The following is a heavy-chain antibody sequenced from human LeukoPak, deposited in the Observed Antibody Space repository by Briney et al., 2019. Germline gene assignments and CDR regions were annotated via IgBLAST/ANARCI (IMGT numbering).Heavy chain of an antibody. CDR2: ISGSGGST. CDR1: GFTFGDYA. CDR3: AKTRLSSSSATYYFDY. D-gene: IGHD6-6*01. J-gene: IGHJ4*02. V-gene: IGHV3-23*01. Sequence: GRSLRLSCTASGFTFGDYAMSWVRQAPGKGLEWVSAISGSGGSTYYADSVKGRFTISRDNSKNTLYLQMNSLRAEDTAVYYCAKTRLSSSSATYYFDYWGQGTLVTVSS.